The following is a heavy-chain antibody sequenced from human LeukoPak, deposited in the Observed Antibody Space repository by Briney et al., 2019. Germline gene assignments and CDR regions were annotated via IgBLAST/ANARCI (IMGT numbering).Heavy chain of an antibody. CDR1: GYTFTSYG. D-gene: IGHD3-10*01. CDR3: VRDHHSRLWFGELSDIFDY. V-gene: IGHV1-18*01. Sequence: GASVKVSCKASGYTFTSYGISWVRQAPGQGLEWMGWISAYNGNTNYAQKLQGRVTMTTDTSTSTAYMELRSLRSDDTAVYYCVRDHHSRLWFGELSDIFDYWGQGTLVTVSS. J-gene: IGHJ4*02. CDR2: ISAYNGNT.